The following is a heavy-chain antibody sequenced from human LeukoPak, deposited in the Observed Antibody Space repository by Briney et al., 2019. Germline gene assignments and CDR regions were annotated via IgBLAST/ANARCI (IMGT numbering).Heavy chain of an antibody. V-gene: IGHV1-18*04. Sequence: GASVKVSCKASGYTFTSYGTSWARQAPRQGLEWMGWISAYNGNTNYAQKLQGRVTMTTDTSTSTAYMELRSLRSDDTAVYYCARGSPYYGSGSPADYWGQGTLVTVSS. CDR2: ISAYNGNT. D-gene: IGHD3-10*01. J-gene: IGHJ4*02. CDR3: ARGSPYYGSGSPADY. CDR1: GYTFTSYG.